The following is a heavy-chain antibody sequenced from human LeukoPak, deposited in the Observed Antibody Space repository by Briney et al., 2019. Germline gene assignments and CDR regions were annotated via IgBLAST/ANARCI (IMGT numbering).Heavy chain of an antibody. V-gene: IGHV1-2*02. Sequence: EASVKVSCKASGYTFTGYYMHWVRQAPGQGLEWMGWINPNSGGTNYAQKFQGRVTMTRDTSISTAYMELSRLRSDDTAVYYCAREVRGVYYYYGMDVWGQGTTVTVSS. D-gene: IGHD3-10*01. CDR2: INPNSGGT. CDR1: GYTFTGYY. J-gene: IGHJ6*02. CDR3: AREVRGVYYYYGMDV.